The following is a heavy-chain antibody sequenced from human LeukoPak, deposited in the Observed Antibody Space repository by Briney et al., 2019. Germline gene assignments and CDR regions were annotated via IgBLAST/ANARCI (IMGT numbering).Heavy chain of an antibody. CDR2: IYSSGIT. CDR3: ASEQTTSGGRRLDY. Sequence: SETLSLTCTVSGGSISSSSYYWGWIRQPPGEGLGWIGRIYSSGITNCSPSLKSRVTMSVDTFKNQFSLNLTSVTAADTAVYFCASEQTTSGGRRLDYWGQGTLVIVSS. CDR1: GGSISSSSYY. J-gene: IGHJ4*02. V-gene: IGHV4-39*07. D-gene: IGHD1-26*01.